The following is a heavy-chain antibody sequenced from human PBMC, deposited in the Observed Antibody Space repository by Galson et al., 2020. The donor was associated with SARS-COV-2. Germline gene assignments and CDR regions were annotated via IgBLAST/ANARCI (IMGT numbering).Heavy chain of an antibody. CDR3: LAYSSTRQSY. V-gene: IGHV3-64D*09. CDR1: GFIFSDYA. J-gene: IGHJ4*02. Sequence: GGSLRLSCSASGFIFSDYAMHWVRQAPVKGLEYVSALSSNGGTSFYADSVNGRFTMSRDNSNNMFYLQMTGLRVEDTALYYCLAYSSTRQSYWGQGTLVTVSS. CDR2: LSSNGGTS. D-gene: IGHD2-2*01.